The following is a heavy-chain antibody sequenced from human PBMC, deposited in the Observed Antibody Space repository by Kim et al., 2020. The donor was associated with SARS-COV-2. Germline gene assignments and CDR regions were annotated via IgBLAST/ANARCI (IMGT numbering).Heavy chain of an antibody. J-gene: IGHJ4*02. CDR3: ARIYSYGTDY. Sequence: GGSLRLSCAASGFTFSSYSMNWVRQAPGKGLEWVSYISSSSSTIYYADSVKGRFTISRDNAKNSLYLQMNSLRDGDTAVYYCARIYSYGTDYWGQGTLVTVSS. CDR1: GFTFSSYS. CDR2: ISSSSSTI. D-gene: IGHD5-18*01. V-gene: IGHV3-48*02.